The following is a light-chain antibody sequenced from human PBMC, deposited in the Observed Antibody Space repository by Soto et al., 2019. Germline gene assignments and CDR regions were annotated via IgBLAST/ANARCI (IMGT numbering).Light chain of an antibody. CDR1: QSVLYSSNNKNY. Sequence: DIVMTQSPDSLAVCLGERATINCKSSQSVLYSSNNKNYLGWYQKKPGQPPKLLIYWASTRESGVPDRFSGSGSGTDFTLTISSLQAEDVAIYYCQQYYSTPITFGPGTKVDIK. V-gene: IGKV4-1*01. CDR2: WAS. J-gene: IGKJ3*01. CDR3: QQYYSTPIT.